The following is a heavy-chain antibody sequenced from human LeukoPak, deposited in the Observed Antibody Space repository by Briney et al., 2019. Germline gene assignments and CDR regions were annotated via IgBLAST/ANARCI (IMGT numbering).Heavy chain of an antibody. CDR3: ARSSGSWGTTKEAFDY. V-gene: IGHV3-7*04. Sequence: PGGSLRLSCVASGFTFSSYWMSWVRQAPGKGLEWVAHIKQDGSEKYFVDSVKGRFTVSRDNSKNSLYLQMTSLRAEDTALYYCARSSGSWGTTKEAFDYWGQGTLVTVS. J-gene: IGHJ4*02. CDR2: IKQDGSEK. CDR1: GFTFSSYW. D-gene: IGHD1-26*01.